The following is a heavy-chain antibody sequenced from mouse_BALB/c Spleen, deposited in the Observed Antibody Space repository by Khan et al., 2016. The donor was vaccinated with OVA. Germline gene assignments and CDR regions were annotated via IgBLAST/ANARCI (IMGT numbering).Heavy chain of an antibody. J-gene: IGHJ3*01. CDR3: TRGGRFAY. D-gene: IGHD3-3*01. CDR1: GYTFTDYA. Sequence: VQLQQSGPELVRPGVSVKISCKGSGYTFTDYAMHWVKQSHAKSLEWIGVISTYYGHTDYNQKFKGKATMTVDKSSSTAYMELARLTSEDSAIFFCTRGGRFAYWGRGALVTFSA. CDR2: ISTYYGHT. V-gene: IGHV1S137*01.